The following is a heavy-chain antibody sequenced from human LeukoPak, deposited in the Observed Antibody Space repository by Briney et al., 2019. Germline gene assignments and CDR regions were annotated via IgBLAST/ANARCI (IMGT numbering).Heavy chain of an antibody. CDR3: ARVGWDYYYMDV. Sequence: PGGSLRLSCAASGFTFSSYSMNWVRQAPGKGLEWVSYISSSSSTIYYAVSVKGRFTISRDNAKNSLYLQMNSLRAEDTAVYYCARVGWDYYYMDVWGKGTTVTVSS. D-gene: IGHD1-26*01. J-gene: IGHJ6*03. CDR2: ISSSSSTI. V-gene: IGHV3-48*04. CDR1: GFTFSSYS.